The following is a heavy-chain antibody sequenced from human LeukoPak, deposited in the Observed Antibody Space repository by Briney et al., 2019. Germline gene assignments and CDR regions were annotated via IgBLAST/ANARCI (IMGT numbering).Heavy chain of an antibody. J-gene: IGHJ4*02. D-gene: IGHD3-16*01. CDR2: IYYSGST. V-gene: IGHV4-39*01. Sequence: PSETLSLPPTVSGGSINSSSYYWGWIRQPPGKGLEWIGTIYYSGSTFSNPSSRSRVTISVDTSQNQFSLKLSSVTAADTAVYYCARRLWRTYFFVYWGQGTLVTVSS. CDR3: ARRLWRTYFFVY. CDR1: GGSINSSSYY.